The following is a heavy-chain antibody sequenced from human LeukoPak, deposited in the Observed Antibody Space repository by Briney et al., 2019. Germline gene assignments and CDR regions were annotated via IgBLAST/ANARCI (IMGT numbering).Heavy chain of an antibody. Sequence: PGGSLRLSCAASGFTFSSYSMNWVRQAPGKGLEWVSYISSSSSTIYYADSVKGRFTISRDNAKNSLYLQMNSLRAEDTAVYYCGRDGRRDDYYYYYMDVWGKGTTVTVSS. CDR1: GFTFSSYS. J-gene: IGHJ6*03. V-gene: IGHV3-48*04. CDR3: GRDGRRDDYYYYYMDV. CDR2: ISSSSSTI.